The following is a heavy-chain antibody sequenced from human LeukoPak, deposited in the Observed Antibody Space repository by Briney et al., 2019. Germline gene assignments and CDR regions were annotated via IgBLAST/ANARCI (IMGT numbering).Heavy chain of an antibody. D-gene: IGHD3-10*01. CDR1: GFTFSSYW. CDR3: AREELLWFGELLEKRAYGMDV. CDR2: IKQDGSGK. Sequence: GGSLRLSCAASGFTFSSYWMSWVRQAPGKGLEWVANIKQDGSGKYYVDSVKGRFTISRDNAKNSLYLQMNSPRAEDTAVYYCAREELLWFGELLEKRAYGMDVWGQGTTVTVSS. V-gene: IGHV3-7*04. J-gene: IGHJ6*02.